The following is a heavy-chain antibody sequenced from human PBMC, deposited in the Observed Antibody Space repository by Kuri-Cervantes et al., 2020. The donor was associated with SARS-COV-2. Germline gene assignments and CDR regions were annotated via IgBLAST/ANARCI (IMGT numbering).Heavy chain of an antibody. V-gene: IGHV3-7*03. CDR2: IKQDGSEK. CDR3: AKIAHVVVIAGAFDL. Sequence: AGSLRLSCASSGFTFSSYWMSWVRQAPGKRLEWVANIKQDGSEKYYVDSVKGRFTISRDNAKNSLYLQMNSLRAEDTAVYYCAKIAHVVVIAGAFDLWGQGTMVTVSS. D-gene: IGHD2-21*01. CDR1: GFTFSSYW. J-gene: IGHJ3*01.